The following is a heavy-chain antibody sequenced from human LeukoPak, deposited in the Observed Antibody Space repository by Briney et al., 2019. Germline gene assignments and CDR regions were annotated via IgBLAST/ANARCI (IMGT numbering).Heavy chain of an antibody. CDR2: IKQDGSDQ. CDR3: ASKGTWSGYSDY. V-gene: IGHV3-7*01. Sequence: GGSLRLSCAASGFTFSSYWMFWVRQAPGKGLEWVANIKQDGSDQYYVDSVKGRFTISRDNAKNSLFLQMSSLRAEDTAVYYCASKGTWSGYSDYWGQGTLVTVSS. D-gene: IGHD3-3*01. CDR1: GFTFSSYW. J-gene: IGHJ4*02.